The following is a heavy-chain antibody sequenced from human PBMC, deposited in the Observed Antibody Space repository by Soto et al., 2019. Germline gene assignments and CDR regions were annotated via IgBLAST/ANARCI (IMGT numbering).Heavy chain of an antibody. Sequence: QVQLQESGPGLVKPSQTLSLTCTVSGGSISSGGYYWSWIRQHPGKGLEWIGYSYYSGATYYNPSLKGRVTKSVDTSKNQFSLKLRSVTAADTAVYYCARGGLGYCSGGSCYSAELSRYYYGMDVWGQGTTVTVSS. V-gene: IGHV4-31*03. J-gene: IGHJ6*02. CDR2: SYYSGAT. CDR1: GGSISSGGYY. CDR3: ARGGLGYCSGGSCYSAELSRYYYGMDV. D-gene: IGHD2-15*01.